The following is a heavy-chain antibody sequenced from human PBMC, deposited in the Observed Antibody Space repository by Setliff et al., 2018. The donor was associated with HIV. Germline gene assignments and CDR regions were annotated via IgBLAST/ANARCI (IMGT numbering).Heavy chain of an antibody. CDR3: ARDPYGYCTTTTCYVPGY. D-gene: IGHD2-2*03. CDR1: GYNFTSHD. J-gene: IGHJ4*02. V-gene: IGHV1-69*13. Sequence: SVKVSCKASGYNFTSHDINWVRQAPGQGLEWMGGIIPIFDTANYAQKFQGRVTITADESTSTAYMELSSLRSEDTAIYYCARDPYGYCTTTTCYVPGYWGQGTLVTVSS. CDR2: IIPIFDTA.